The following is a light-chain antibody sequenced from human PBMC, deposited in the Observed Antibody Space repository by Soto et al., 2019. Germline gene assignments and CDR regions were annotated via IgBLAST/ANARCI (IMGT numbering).Light chain of an antibody. J-gene: IGLJ1*01. Sequence: QSALTQPPSVSGAPGQRVTISCTGRSSNIGAGYDVHWYQQLPGTAPKLLIYVNSNRPSGVPDRFSGTKSGTSASLAITGLQVEDEADYSCQSYDSSLSGYVCGTGTKVTVL. CDR3: QSYDSSLSGYV. CDR1: SSNIGAGYD. V-gene: IGLV1-40*01. CDR2: VNS.